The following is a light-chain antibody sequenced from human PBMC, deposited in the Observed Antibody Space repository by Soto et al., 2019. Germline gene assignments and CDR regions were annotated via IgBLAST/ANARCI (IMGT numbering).Light chain of an antibody. V-gene: IGLV2-14*03. CDR2: DVN. CDR3: NSYISDNTWV. CDR1: SSDVGGYNY. J-gene: IGLJ3*02. Sequence: QSALTQPASVSGSPGQSITISCTGTSSDVGGYNYVSWYQQYPGKVPKLMIYDVNKRPSGVSDRFSGSKSGNTASLTISGLQAEDEADYYCNSYISDNTWVFGGGTKLTVL.